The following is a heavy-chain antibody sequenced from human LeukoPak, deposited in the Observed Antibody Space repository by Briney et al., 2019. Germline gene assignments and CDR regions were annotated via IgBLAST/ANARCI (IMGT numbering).Heavy chain of an antibody. CDR3: ARKGVRNYYYYMDV. D-gene: IGHD2-21*01. V-gene: IGHV3-11*04. J-gene: IGHJ6*03. Sequence: GGSLRLSCEVSGFTFSDYYMSWIRQAPGKGLEWVSYISSSSTTIYYADSVKGRFTISRANAKNSLYLQMNSLRAEDTAVYYCARKGVRNYYYYMDVWGKGTTVTVSS. CDR1: GFTFSDYY. CDR2: ISSSSTTI.